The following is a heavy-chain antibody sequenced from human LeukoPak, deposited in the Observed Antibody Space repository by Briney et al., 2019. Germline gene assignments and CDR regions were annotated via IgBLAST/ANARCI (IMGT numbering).Heavy chain of an antibody. Sequence: GGSLRLSCAASGFTFDDYAMHWVRQAPGKGLEWVSGISWNSGSIVYADSVKGRFTISRDNAKNSLYLQMNSLRAEDTAVYYCARPMVRGISWAFDIWGQGTMVTVSS. CDR3: ARPMVRGISWAFDI. V-gene: IGHV3-9*01. CDR2: ISWNSGSI. J-gene: IGHJ3*02. CDR1: GFTFDDYA. D-gene: IGHD3-10*01.